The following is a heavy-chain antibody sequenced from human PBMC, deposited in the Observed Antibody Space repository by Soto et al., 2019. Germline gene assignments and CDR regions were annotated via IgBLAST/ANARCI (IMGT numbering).Heavy chain of an antibody. D-gene: IGHD3-10*01. J-gene: IGHJ6*02. Sequence: ASVKVSCKASGYTFTSYGISWVRQAPGQGLEWMGWISAYNGNTNYAQKLQGRVTMTTDTSTSTAYMELRSLGSDDTAVYYCARDLVTMVRGVIPLDNYYYYGMDVWGQGTTVTVSS. CDR2: ISAYNGNT. CDR3: ARDLVTMVRGVIPLDNYYYYGMDV. CDR1: GYTFTSYG. V-gene: IGHV1-18*04.